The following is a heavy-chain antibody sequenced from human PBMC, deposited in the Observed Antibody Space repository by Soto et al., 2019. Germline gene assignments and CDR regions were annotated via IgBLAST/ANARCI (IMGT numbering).Heavy chain of an antibody. CDR3: ARRSYSNLDY. CDR2: ISYDGSNK. CDR1: GFTFSSYA. D-gene: IGHD1-26*01. V-gene: IGHV3-30-3*01. J-gene: IGHJ4*02. Sequence: TGGSLRLSCAASGFTFSSYAMHWVRQAPGKGLEWVAVISYDGSNKYYADSVKGRFTISRDNSKNTLYLQMNSLRAEDTAVYYCARRSYSNLDYWGQGTLVTAPQ.